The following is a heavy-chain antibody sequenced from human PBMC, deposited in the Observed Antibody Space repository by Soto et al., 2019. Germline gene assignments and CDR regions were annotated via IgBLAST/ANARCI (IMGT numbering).Heavy chain of an antibody. CDR1: GGSIISYY. Sequence: SETLSLTCTVSGGSIISYYWSWILQPPGKGLEWIGYIYYSGSTNYNPSLKSRVTISVDTSKNQFSLKLSSVTAADTAVYYCACDRRQGLLYFPAQRTSDL. CDR2: IYYSGST. CDR3: ACDRRQGLLYFPAQRTSDL. V-gene: IGHV4-59*08. D-gene: IGHD3-10*01. J-gene: IGHJ2*01.